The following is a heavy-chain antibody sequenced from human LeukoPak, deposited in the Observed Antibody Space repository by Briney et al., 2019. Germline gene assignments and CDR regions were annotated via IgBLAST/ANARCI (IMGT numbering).Heavy chain of an antibody. CDR2: IYSGGST. V-gene: IGHV3-66*01. D-gene: IGHD3-10*01. Sequence: PGGSLRLSCAASGFTVSSNYMSWVRQAPGKGLEWVSAIYSGGSTYYADSVKGRFTISRDNSKNTLYLQMNSLRAGDTAVYYCARDGLYGSYMDVWGKGTTVTISS. CDR3: ARDGLYGSYMDV. CDR1: GFTVSSNY. J-gene: IGHJ6*03.